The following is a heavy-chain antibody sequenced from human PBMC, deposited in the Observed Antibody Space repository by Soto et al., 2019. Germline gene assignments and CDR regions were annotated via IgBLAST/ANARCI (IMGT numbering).Heavy chain of an antibody. D-gene: IGHD5-12*01. CDR3: ARVAFSRGYSGYGNSDY. Sequence: RASVKVSCKASGGTFSSYAISWVRQAPGQGLEWMGGIIPIFGTANYAQKFQGRVTITADESTSTAYMELSSLRSEDTAVYYCARVAFSRGYSGYGNSDYWRQRTLVTVSS. J-gene: IGHJ4*02. CDR1: GGTFSSYA. V-gene: IGHV1-69*13. CDR2: IIPIFGTA.